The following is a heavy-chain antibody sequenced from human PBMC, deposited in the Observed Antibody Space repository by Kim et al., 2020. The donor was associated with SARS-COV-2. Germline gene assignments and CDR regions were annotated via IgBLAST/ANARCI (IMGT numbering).Heavy chain of an antibody. CDR3: AKPRRVGATRYYYYGMDV. Sequence: KGRFTISRDNSKNTLYLQMNSLRAEDTAVYYCAKPRRVGATRYYYYGMDVWGQGTTVTVSS. V-gene: IGHV3-30*02. J-gene: IGHJ6*02. D-gene: IGHD1-26*01.